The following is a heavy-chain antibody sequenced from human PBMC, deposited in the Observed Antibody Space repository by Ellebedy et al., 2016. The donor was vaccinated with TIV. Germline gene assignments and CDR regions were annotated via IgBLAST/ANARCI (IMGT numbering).Heavy chain of an antibody. CDR1: GFNFDGSW. J-gene: IGHJ5*02. CDR3: ARSDWFDP. D-gene: IGHD3-3*01. Sequence: GESLKISCVASGFNFDGSWMSWLRQAPGKGLEWVSRIRSDASITVYADSVKGRFTIFRDNAKSTLYLQMTSLRVEDSAVYYCARSDWFDPWGQGTLVIVSS. CDR2: IRSDASIT. V-gene: IGHV3-74*01.